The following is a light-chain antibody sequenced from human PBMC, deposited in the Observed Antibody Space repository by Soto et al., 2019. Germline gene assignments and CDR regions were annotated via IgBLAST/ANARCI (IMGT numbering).Light chain of an antibody. CDR3: QQYGSSPST. CDR1: QSVSSNY. CDR2: GAS. J-gene: IGKJ1*01. Sequence: EIVWPQSPGTLSLSPGERATLSCRASQSVSSNYITWYQQKPGQAPRRLIFGASSRATGIPDRFSGSGSGTDFTLTISRLEPEDFAVYYCQQYGSSPSTFGQGTKVDNK. V-gene: IGKV3-20*01.